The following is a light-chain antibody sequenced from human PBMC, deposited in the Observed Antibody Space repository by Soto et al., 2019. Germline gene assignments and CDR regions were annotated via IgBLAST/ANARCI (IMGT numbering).Light chain of an antibody. V-gene: IGLV2-8*01. CDR3: SSFVGGNTYV. Sequence: QSALTQPASVSGSPGQSITISCTGTSSDVGGYNYVSWYQQHPGKAPKLMIYDVSKRPSGIPDRFSGSKSGYTAFLTVSGLQAEDEADYYCSSFVGGNTYVFGTGTKLTVL. CDR1: SSDVGGYNY. J-gene: IGLJ1*01. CDR2: DVS.